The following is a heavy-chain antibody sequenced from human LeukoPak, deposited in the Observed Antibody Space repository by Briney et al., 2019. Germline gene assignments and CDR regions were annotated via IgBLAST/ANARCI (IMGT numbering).Heavy chain of an antibody. CDR1: GFTFSSYS. CDR2: ISSSSRYI. CDR3: ARVLEAASFDY. Sequence: GGSLRLSCAASGFTFSSYSMNWVRLAPGKGLEWVSSISSSSRYIYFADSLKGRFTISRDNAKNSLYLQMNSLRAEDTAVYYCARVLEAASFDYWGQGTLVTVSS. D-gene: IGHD6-25*01. V-gene: IGHV3-21*01. J-gene: IGHJ4*02.